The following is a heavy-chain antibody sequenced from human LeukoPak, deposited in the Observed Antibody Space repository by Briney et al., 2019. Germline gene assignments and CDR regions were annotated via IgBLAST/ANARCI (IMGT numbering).Heavy chain of an antibody. CDR1: GYTFTSYS. V-gene: IGHV1-18*01. CDR3: ARGDVVVSAAVRFDP. CDR2: ISAHNGKT. J-gene: IGHJ5*02. Sequence: GASVKVSCKASGYTFTSYSITWVRQAPGQGLEWMGWISAHNGKTNYAQKFQGRVTMTTDTPTSTAYMELRSLRSDDTAVYYCARGDVVVSAAVRFDPWGQGTLVSVSS. D-gene: IGHD2-2*01.